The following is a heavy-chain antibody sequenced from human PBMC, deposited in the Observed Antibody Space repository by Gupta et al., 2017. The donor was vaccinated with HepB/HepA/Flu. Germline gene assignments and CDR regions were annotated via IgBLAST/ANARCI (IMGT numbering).Heavy chain of an antibody. CDR2: ISWNSGSI. CDR3: AKDISTGGRHLYGMDV. CDR1: TFVDYA. D-gene: IGHD2-15*01. V-gene: IGHV3-9*01. J-gene: IGHJ6*02. Sequence: TFVDYALHWVRQAPGKGLEWVSGISWNSGSIGYADSVKGRFTISRDNAKNSLYLQMNSLRAEDTALYYCAKDISTGGRHLYGMDVWGQGTTVTVSS.